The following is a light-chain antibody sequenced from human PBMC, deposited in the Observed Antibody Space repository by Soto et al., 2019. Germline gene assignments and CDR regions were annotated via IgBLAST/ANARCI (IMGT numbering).Light chain of an antibody. Sequence: DIQMTQSPSTLSASVGDRVTITCRASQSISSWLAWYQHKPGKAPKFLIYKASNLESGVPSRFSGSGSGTEFTLTINSLQPDDSATYYCQQYDSYPLTFGGGTKVEIK. CDR1: QSISSW. V-gene: IGKV1-5*03. CDR2: KAS. CDR3: QQYDSYPLT. J-gene: IGKJ4*01.